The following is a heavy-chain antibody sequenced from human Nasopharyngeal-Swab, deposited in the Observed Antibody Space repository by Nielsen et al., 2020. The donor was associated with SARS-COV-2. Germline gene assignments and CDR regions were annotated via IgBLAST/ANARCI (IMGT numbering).Heavy chain of an antibody. Sequence: GGSLRLSCAASGFTFSSYGMHWVRQAPGKGLEWVAVISYDGSNKYYADSVKGRFTISRDNSKNTLYLQMNSLRAEDTAVYYCAKSALGIFGVVISFDYWGQGTLVTVSS. CDR1: GFTFSSYG. V-gene: IGHV3-30*18. D-gene: IGHD3-3*01. J-gene: IGHJ4*02. CDR2: ISYDGSNK. CDR3: AKSALGIFGVVISFDY.